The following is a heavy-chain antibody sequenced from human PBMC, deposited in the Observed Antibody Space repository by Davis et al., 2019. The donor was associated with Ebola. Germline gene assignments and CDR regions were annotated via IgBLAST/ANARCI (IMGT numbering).Heavy chain of an antibody. CDR3: ARDRRYCSGGSCKPTNWFDP. J-gene: IGHJ5*02. D-gene: IGHD2-15*01. CDR1: GYTFTSYA. V-gene: IGHV1-3*01. Sequence: ASVKVSCKASGYTFTSYAMHWVRQAPGQRLEWMGWINAGNGNTKYSQKFQGRVTITRDTSASTAYMELSSLRSEDTAVYYCARDRRYCSGGSCKPTNWFDPWGQGTLVTVSS. CDR2: INAGNGNT.